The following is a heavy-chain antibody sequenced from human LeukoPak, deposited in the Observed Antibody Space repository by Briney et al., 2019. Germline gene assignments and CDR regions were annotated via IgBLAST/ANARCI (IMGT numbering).Heavy chain of an antibody. CDR3: ARADSSGWYQFDY. J-gene: IGHJ4*02. CDR2: INHSGST. CDR1: GGSFSGYY. V-gene: IGHV4-34*01. D-gene: IGHD6-19*01. Sequence: PSETLSLTCTVYGGSFSGYYWSWIRQPPGKGLEWIGEINHSGSTNYNPSLKSRVTISVDTPKNQFSLKLSSVTAADTAVYYCARADSSGWYQFDYWGQGTLVTVSS.